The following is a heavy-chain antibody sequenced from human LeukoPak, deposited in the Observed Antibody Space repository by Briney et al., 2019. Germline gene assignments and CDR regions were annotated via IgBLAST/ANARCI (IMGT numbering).Heavy chain of an antibody. J-gene: IGHJ4*02. CDR3: AKDGPPPYSSSWSSFDY. D-gene: IGHD6-13*01. CDR1: GFTFSSYG. CDR2: IRYDGSNK. V-gene: IGHV3-30*02. Sequence: GGSLRLSCAASGFTFSSYGMHWVRQAPGKGLEWVAFIRYDGSNKYYADSVKGRFTISRDNSKNTLYLQMNSLRAEDTAVYYCAKDGPPPYSSSWSSFDYWGQGTLVTVSS.